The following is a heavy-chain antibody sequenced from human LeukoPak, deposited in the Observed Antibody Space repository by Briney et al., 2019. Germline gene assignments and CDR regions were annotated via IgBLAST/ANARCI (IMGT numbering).Heavy chain of an antibody. CDR1: GFPFRDYY. D-gene: IGHD6-19*01. V-gene: IGHV3-11*01. CDR3: AKGGWPYYFDY. J-gene: IGHJ4*02. CDR2: ISRSGDSL. Sequence: GGSLRLSCAASGFPFRDYYMTWIRQAPGKGLEWISYISRSGDSLYYADSVKGRFTISRDNSKNTLYLQMNSLRAEDTAVYYCAKGGWPYYFDYWGQGTLVTVSS.